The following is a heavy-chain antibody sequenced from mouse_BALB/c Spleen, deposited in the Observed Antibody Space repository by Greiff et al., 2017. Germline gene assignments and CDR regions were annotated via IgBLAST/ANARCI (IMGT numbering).Heavy chain of an antibody. D-gene: IGHD2-10*01. J-gene: IGHJ4*01. CDR3: ARQAYYGNPDY. CDR2: ISSGGSYT. Sequence: VQLKESGGDLVKPGGSLKLSCAASGFTFSSYGMSWVRQTPDKRLEWVATISSGGSYTYYPDSVKGRFTISRDNAKNTLYLQMSSLKSEDTAMYYCARQAYYGNPDYWGQGTSVTVSS. CDR1: GFTFSSYG. V-gene: IGHV5-6*01.